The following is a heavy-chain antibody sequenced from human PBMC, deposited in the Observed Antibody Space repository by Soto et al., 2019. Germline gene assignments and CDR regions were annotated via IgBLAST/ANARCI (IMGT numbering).Heavy chain of an antibody. CDR3: ARPSRIAAAGTGAFDI. CDR1: GFTFSDYY. D-gene: IGHD6-13*01. V-gene: IGHV3-11*06. Sequence: GGSLRLSCAASGFTFSDYYMSWIRQAPGKGLEWVSYISSSSYTNYVDSVKGRFTISRDNAKNSLYLQMNSLRAEDTAVYYCARPSRIAAAGTGAFDIWGQGTMVTVSS. J-gene: IGHJ3*02. CDR2: ISSSSYT.